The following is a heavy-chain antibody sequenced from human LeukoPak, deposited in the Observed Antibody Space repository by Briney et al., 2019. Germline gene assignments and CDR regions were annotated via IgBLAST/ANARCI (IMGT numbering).Heavy chain of an antibody. Sequence: TGGSLRLSCAASGFTFTNYAMTWVRQAPGKGLEWVSSISGSGATTYYADSVKGRFTISRDNAKNSLYLQMNSLRAEDTAVYYCARGGSSWSFDYWGQGTLVTVSS. V-gene: IGHV3-23*01. D-gene: IGHD6-13*01. CDR1: GFTFTNYA. J-gene: IGHJ4*02. CDR2: ISGSGATT. CDR3: ARGGSSWSFDY.